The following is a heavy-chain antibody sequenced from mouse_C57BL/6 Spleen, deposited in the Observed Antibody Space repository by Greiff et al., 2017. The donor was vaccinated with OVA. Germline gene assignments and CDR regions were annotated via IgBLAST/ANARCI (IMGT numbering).Heavy chain of an antibody. J-gene: IGHJ1*03. V-gene: IGHV1-9*01. CDR1: GFTFTGYW. CDR3: ARLYDSNFDV. D-gene: IGHD2-3*01. Sequence: QVNVKQSGAELMKPGASVKLSCKASGFTFTGYWIAWVQQRPGPGLEWIGAILPGSGRTNYHEKFKGKATFTAETSYKQVYMQLSRLTTEDSAIYYCARLYDSNFDVWGTGTTVTVSS. CDR2: ILPGSGRT.